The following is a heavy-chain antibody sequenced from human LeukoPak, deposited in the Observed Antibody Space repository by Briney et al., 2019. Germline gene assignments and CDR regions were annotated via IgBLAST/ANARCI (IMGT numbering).Heavy chain of an antibody. CDR1: GFTFSSYW. J-gene: IGHJ4*02. V-gene: IGHV3-7*01. D-gene: IGHD5-18*01. CDR2: IKQDGSEK. Sequence: GGSLRLSGAASGFTFSSYWMSWVRQAPGKGLEWVANIKQDGSEKYYVDSVKGRFTISRDNAKNSLYLQMNSLRAEDTAVYYCARGRGYSYGIYFDYWGQGTLVTVSS. CDR3: ARGRGYSYGIYFDY.